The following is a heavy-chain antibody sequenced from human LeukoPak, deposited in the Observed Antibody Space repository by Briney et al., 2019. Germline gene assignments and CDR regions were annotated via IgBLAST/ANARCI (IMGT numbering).Heavy chain of an antibody. CDR3: TRGSGRFEY. CDR1: GFTFGDFP. J-gene: IGHJ4*02. V-gene: IGHV3-49*04. D-gene: IGHD2-15*01. CDR2: IRAKAYGGTT. Sequence: PGGSLRLSCAGSGFTFGDFPLTWVRQAPGKGLEWVGYIRAKAYGGTTEYAASVKGRFTISRDDSTRIAYLQMNSPQTEDTGIYYCTRGSGRFEYWGQGALVTVSS.